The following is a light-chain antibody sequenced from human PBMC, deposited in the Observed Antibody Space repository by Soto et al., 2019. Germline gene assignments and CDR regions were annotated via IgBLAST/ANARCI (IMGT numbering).Light chain of an antibody. J-gene: IGKJ1*01. CDR2: GAS. Sequence: EIVLTQSPGTLSLSPGERATLSCRASQTVSSSYLAWYQQKPGQAPRLLIHGASSRTTGIPDRFSGSGSGTDFTLTISRLEHEDFAVYCWQQYGSSPWTFGQGTKVEIK. V-gene: IGKV3-20*01. CDR1: QTVSSSY. CDR3: QQYGSSPWT.